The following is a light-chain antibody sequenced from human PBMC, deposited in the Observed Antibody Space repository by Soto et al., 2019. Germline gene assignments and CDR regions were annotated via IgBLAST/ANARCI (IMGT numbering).Light chain of an antibody. J-gene: IGKJ4*01. CDR3: QQYNNWPT. CDR1: QSISNY. Sequence: DIQMTQSPSSLSASVGDRVNITCRPSQSISNYLNWYREKPGKAPKLLIFGASSLQSGVPSRFSGSGSGTDFTLTISSLQSEDFAVYYCQQYNNWPTFGGGTKVDIK. V-gene: IGKV1-39*01. CDR2: GAS.